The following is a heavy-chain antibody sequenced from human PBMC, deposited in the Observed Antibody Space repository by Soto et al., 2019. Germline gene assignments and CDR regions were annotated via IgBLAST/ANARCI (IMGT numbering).Heavy chain of an antibody. CDR2: ISASGGLK. D-gene: IGHD1-26*01. Sequence: ESVGDLRQPGGSLRLSCAASGFTFTNYAMTWVRQTPGKGLEWVSGISASGGLKYYADSVQGRFTVSRDNSKNILYLQMDNLRDEDTALYYCAREVGAPSGWLDPWGQGTQVTVSS. CDR1: GFTFTNYA. CDR3: AREVGAPSGWLDP. V-gene: IGHV3-23*01. J-gene: IGHJ5*02.